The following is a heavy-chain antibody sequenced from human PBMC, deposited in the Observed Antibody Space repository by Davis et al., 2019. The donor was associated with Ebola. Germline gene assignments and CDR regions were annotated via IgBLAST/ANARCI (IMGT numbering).Heavy chain of an antibody. CDR2: ISSSSSYI. Sequence: GGSLRLSCAASGFSFSSHVMRWVRQAPGKGLKWVSSISSSSSYIYYADSVKGRFTISRDNAKNSLYLQMNSLRAEDTAVYYCARARRVVVAATQGYFDYWGQGTLVTVSS. CDR3: ARARRVVVAATQGYFDY. J-gene: IGHJ4*02. CDR1: GFSFSSHV. D-gene: IGHD2-15*01. V-gene: IGHV3-21*01.